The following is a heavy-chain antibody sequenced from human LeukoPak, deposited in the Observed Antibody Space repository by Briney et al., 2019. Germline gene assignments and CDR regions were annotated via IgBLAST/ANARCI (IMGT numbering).Heavy chain of an antibody. CDR2: AYSRSRGGR. CDR3: ARGTNSTFDI. Sequence: SSQTLSLSCAISGYSVSSNSVAWNWLRQSPSRGLEWLGRAYSRSRGGRDYAISVRSRINIDTNTSRNQSSLQLSSVTPDDTAVYYCARGTNSTFDIWGQGTMVTVSS. V-gene: IGHV6-1*01. D-gene: IGHD1-7*01. CDR1: GYSVSSNSVA. J-gene: IGHJ3*02.